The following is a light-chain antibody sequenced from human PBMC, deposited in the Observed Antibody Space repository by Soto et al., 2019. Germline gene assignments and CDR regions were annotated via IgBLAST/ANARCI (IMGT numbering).Light chain of an antibody. CDR1: QGISSY. Sequence: DIQLTQSPSFLSASLGDRVTITCRASQGISSYLAWYQQKHGKAPKVLIYAASTLQSGVPLRYSGSGSGTSFTLTISSLQPEDFETYYCQQLLSYPITFGQGTRLEIK. V-gene: IGKV1-9*01. CDR3: QQLLSYPIT. CDR2: AAS. J-gene: IGKJ5*01.